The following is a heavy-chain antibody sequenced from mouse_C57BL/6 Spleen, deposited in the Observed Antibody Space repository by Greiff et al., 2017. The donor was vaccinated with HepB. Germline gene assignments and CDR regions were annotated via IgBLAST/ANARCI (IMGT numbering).Heavy chain of an antibody. J-gene: IGHJ3*01. V-gene: IGHV6-6*01. CDR3: TRVTTVVEGAGFAY. CDR1: GFTFSDAW. Sequence: EVKLEESGGGLVQPGGSMKLSCAASGFTFSDAWMDWVRQSPEKGLEWVAEIRNKANNHATYYAESVKGRFTISRDDSKSSVYLQMNSLRAEDTGIYYCTRVTTVVEGAGFAYWGQGTLVTVSA. D-gene: IGHD1-1*01. CDR2: IRNKANNHAT.